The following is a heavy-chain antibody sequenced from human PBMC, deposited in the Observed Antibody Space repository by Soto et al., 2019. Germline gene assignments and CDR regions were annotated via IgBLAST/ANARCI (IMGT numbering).Heavy chain of an antibody. CDR3: ARDGFRAYCGGECYSAPLGMDV. V-gene: IGHV1-69*13. CDR1: GGTLSSYA. J-gene: IGHJ6*01. Sequence: ASVKVSCKXSGGTLSSYAISWVRQAPGQGLDWMGGIIPIFGTANYAQKFQGRVTIAADESTSTAYMELGSLRSGDKAVYYCARDGFRAYCGGECYSAPLGMDVWGQGTTVT. CDR2: IIPIFGTA. D-gene: IGHD2-21*01.